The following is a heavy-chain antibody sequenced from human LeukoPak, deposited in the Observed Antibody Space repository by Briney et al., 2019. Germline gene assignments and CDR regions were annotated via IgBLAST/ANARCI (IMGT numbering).Heavy chain of an antibody. CDR1: GGSISSYY. J-gene: IGHJ6*03. CDR3: ASQYYYYMDV. Sequence: SETLSLTCTVSGGSISSYYWSWIRQPPGKGLEWIGYIYTSGSTNYNPSLKSRVTISVDTSKNQFSLKLSSVTAADTAVYYCASQYYYYMDVWGKGTTVTVSS. V-gene: IGHV4-4*09. CDR2: IYTSGST.